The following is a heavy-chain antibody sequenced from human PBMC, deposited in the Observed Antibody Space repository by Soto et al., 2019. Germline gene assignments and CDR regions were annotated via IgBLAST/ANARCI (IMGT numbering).Heavy chain of an antibody. V-gene: IGHV3-30-3*01. CDR2: ISYDGSNK. CDR1: GFTFSSYA. D-gene: IGHD2-2*01. CDR3: ASGGYCISTSCPGVNWFDP. Sequence: GGSLRLSCAASGFTFSSYAMHWVRQAPGKGLEWVAVISYDGSNKYYADSVKGRFTISRDNSKNTLYLQMNSLRAEDTAVYYCASGGYCISTSCPGVNWFDPWGQGTLVTVSS. J-gene: IGHJ5*02.